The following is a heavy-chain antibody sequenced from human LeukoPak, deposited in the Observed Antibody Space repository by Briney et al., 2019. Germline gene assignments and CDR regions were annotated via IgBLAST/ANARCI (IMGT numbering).Heavy chain of an antibody. V-gene: IGHV3-23*01. CDR1: GFTFSSYA. J-gene: IGHJ3*02. D-gene: IGHD3-22*01. CDR2: ISGSGGST. CDR3: AKGEGFQYYYDSSGYMGAFDI. Sequence: PGGSLRLSCAASGFTFSSYAMSWVRQAPGKGLEWVSAISGSGGSTYYADSVKGRFTISRDNSKNTLYLQMNSLRAEDTAVYYCAKGEGFQYYYDSSGYMGAFDIWGQGTMVTVSS.